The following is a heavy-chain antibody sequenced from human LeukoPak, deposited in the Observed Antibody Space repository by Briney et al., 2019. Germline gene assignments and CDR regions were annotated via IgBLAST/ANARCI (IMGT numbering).Heavy chain of an antibody. CDR3: ARRERGYDYNSDYFDY. CDR1: GYSFTSYW. J-gene: IGHJ4*02. D-gene: IGHD5-12*01. CDR2: IYPGDSDT. Sequence: GGSLKISFKGSGYSFTSYWIGWVRPMPGKGLEWMGIIYPGDSDTRYSPSFQGQVTISADKSISTAYLQWSSLKASDTAMYYCARRERGYDYNSDYFDYWAQGTLVTVSS. V-gene: IGHV5-51*01.